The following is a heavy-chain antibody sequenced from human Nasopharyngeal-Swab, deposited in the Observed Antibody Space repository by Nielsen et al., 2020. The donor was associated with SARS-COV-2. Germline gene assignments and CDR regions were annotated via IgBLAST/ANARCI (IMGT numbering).Heavy chain of an antibody. CDR3: AASRGPGSYYYGSGDQSMDV. CDR2: IDPSDSYT. V-gene: IGHV5-10-1*01. D-gene: IGHD3-10*01. CDR1: GYSFTSYW. J-gene: IGHJ6*02. Sequence: GESLKLSCKGSGYSFTSYWISWVRQMHGTGLEWLGRIDPSDSYTNYSPSFQGHVTISADKSISTAYLQWSSLKASDTAMYYCAASRGPGSYYYGSGDQSMDVWGQGTTVTVSS.